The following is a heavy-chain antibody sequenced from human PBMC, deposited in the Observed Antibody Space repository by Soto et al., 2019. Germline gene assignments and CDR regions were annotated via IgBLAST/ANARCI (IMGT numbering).Heavy chain of an antibody. Sequence: PSETLSLTCTVSGGSISSVNYYWSWIRQPPGKGLEWIGYTYYSGSTYYNPSLRSRVTISVDTSRNQFSLKLSSVTAADTAIYYCARSVFPWGQGTLVTVSS. CDR2: TYYSGST. J-gene: IGHJ5*02. CDR3: ARSVFP. CDR1: GGSISSVNYY. V-gene: IGHV4-30-4*01.